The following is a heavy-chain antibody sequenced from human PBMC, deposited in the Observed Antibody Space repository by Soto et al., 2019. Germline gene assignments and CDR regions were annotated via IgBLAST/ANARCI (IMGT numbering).Heavy chain of an antibody. Sequence: TLSLTCAISGDSVSSNSAAWNWIRQSPSRGLEWLGRTYYRSKWYNDYAVSVKSRITINPDTSKNQFSLQLNSVTPEDTAVYYCARDLKRSSGWYVGYYYYGMDVWGQGTTVTVSS. D-gene: IGHD6-19*01. CDR1: GDSVSSNSAA. CDR2: TYYRSKWYN. J-gene: IGHJ6*02. CDR3: ARDLKRSSGWYVGYYYYGMDV. V-gene: IGHV6-1*01.